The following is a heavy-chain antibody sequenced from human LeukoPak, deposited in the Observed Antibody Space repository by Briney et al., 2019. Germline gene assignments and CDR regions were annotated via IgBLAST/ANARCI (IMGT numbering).Heavy chain of an antibody. CDR1: GYSFTSYW. Sequence: GESLKISCKGSGYSFTSYWIGWVRQMPGKGLEWMGIIYPGDSDTRYSPSFQGQVTISADKSISTAYLQWSSLKASDTAMYYCARTQGYCSGTTCTFLESDYWGQGTQVTVSS. CDR3: ARTQGYCSGTTCTFLESDY. D-gene: IGHD2-2*01. CDR2: IYPGDSDT. V-gene: IGHV5-51*01. J-gene: IGHJ4*02.